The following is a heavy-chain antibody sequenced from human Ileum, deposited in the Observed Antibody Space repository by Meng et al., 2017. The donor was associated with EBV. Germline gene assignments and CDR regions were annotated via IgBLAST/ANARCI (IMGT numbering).Heavy chain of an antibody. D-gene: IGHD3-10*01. Sequence: QVQLVQCGPEVKNPGSLVKVSCKSSGSTFSVYGITWVRQAPGQGLEWMGGIIPALGTPKYARKFQDRLTITADKSTSTGYMELHSLTSNDTAVYFCARGTGADYWGQGTLVTVSS. J-gene: IGHJ4*02. V-gene: IGHV1-69*06. CDR2: IIPALGTP. CDR1: GSTFSVYG. CDR3: ARGTGADY.